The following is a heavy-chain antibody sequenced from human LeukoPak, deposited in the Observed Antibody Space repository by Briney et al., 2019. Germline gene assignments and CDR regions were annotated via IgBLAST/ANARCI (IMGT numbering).Heavy chain of an antibody. CDR3: ARGRTNFDY. CDR2: IYYSGST. CDR1: GGSISSYY. V-gene: IGHV4-59*01. Sequence: SETLSLTCTVSGGSISSYYWSWIRQPPGKGLEWIGYIYYSGSTNYNPSLKSRVTISVDTSKNQFSLKLSSVTAADTAVYYCARGRTNFDYWGQGTLVTVSS. J-gene: IGHJ4*02. D-gene: IGHD5-24*01.